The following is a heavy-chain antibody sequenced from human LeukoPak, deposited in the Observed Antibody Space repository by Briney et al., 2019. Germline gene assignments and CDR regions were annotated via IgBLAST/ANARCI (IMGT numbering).Heavy chain of an antibody. V-gene: IGHV4-34*01. CDR2: INHSGST. D-gene: IGHD6-13*01. CDR1: GGSFSGYY. Sequence: SETLSLTCAVYGGSFSGYYWSWIRQPPGRGLEWIGEINHSGSTNYNPSLKSRVTISVDTSKNQFSLKLSSVTAADTAVYYCARTTEAHSWRTRYYDYYMDVWGKGTTVAVSS. J-gene: IGHJ6*03. CDR3: ARTTEAHSWRTRYYDYYMDV.